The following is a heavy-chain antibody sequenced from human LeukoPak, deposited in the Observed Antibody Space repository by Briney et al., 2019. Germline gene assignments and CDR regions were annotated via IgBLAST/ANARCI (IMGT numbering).Heavy chain of an antibody. CDR3: AKDPGSGWYWGYFDY. Sequence: GGSLRLSCAASGFNFSSYAMSWVRQAPGKGLEWVSAISGSGGSTYYADSVKGRFTISRDNSKNTLYLQMNSLRAEDTAVYYCAKDPGSGWYWGYFDYWGQGTLVTVSS. CDR1: GFNFSSYA. V-gene: IGHV3-23*01. CDR2: ISGSGGST. D-gene: IGHD6-19*01. J-gene: IGHJ4*02.